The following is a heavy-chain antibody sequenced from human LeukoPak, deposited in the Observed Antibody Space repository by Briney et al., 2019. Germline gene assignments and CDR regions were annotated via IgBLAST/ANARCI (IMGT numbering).Heavy chain of an antibody. CDR3: ARDDCSSTSCSRDFDY. J-gene: IGHJ4*02. D-gene: IGHD2-2*01. V-gene: IGHV1-2*06. CDR2: INPNGGGT. Sequence: ASVKVSCKASGYTFTGYYLHWVRQAPGQGLEGMGRINPNGGGTNYAQKFQGRVTLTRDTSISTAYMELSRLRSDDTAVYYCARDDCSSTSCSRDFDYWGQGTLVTVSS. CDR1: GYTFTGYY.